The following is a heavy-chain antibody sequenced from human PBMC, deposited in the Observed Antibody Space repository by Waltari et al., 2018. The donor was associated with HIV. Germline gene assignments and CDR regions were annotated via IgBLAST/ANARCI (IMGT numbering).Heavy chain of an antibody. CDR3: ARGRLEVRSDYFYYYGMDV. V-gene: IGHV3-21*01. Sequence: DVQLVESGGGLGKPGGSLRLSCVASGFTFNMYTMHWVRQIPGKGLEWVSSISPNNKYIYDADSVNGRFAISRDDAKNSLSLQMNGLRAEDTAVYYCARGRLEVRSDYFYYYGMDVWGQGTTVTVSS. CDR2: ISPNNKYI. D-gene: IGHD1-1*01. CDR1: GFTFNMYT. J-gene: IGHJ6*02.